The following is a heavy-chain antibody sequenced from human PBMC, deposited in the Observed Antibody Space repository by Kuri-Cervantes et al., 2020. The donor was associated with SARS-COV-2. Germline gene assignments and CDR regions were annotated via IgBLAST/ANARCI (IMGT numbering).Heavy chain of an antibody. CDR1: GFTFSSYW. V-gene: IGHV3-13*01. Sequence: GESLKISCAASGFTFSSYWMHWVRQATGKGLEWVSAIGTAGDTYYPGSVKGRFTISRDNSKNTLYLQMNSLRAEDTAVYYCAKGAFLEWFGADVFDIWGQGTMVTVSS. CDR3: AKGAFLEWFGADVFDI. CDR2: IGTAGDT. J-gene: IGHJ3*02. D-gene: IGHD3-3*02.